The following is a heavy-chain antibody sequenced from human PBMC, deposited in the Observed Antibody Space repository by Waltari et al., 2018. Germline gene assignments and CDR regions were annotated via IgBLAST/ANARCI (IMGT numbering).Heavy chain of an antibody. CDR3: ARGSVLGDYFDY. V-gene: IGHV4-61*09. Sequence: QVQLQESGPGLVKPSQTLSLTCSVSGGSISSGSYYWTWIRQPAGKPLEWSGHIYTSGITKSIPSLRSRVTHAVDTSKNQFSLKLSSVTAADTAVYYCARGSVLGDYFDYWGQGTLVTVSS. D-gene: IGHD3-16*01. CDR1: GGSISSGSYY. J-gene: IGHJ4*02. CDR2: IYTSGIT.